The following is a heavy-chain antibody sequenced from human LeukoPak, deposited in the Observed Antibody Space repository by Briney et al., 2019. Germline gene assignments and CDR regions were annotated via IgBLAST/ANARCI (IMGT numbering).Heavy chain of an antibody. CDR1: GGSISSGGYY. D-gene: IGHD3-22*01. CDR3: ARGQPDDYDSSGYYYFDY. CDR2: IYHSGST. Sequence: SQTLSLTCTVSGGSISSGGYYWSWIRQPPGKGLEWIGYIYHSGSTYYNPSLKSRVTISVDRSKNQFSLKLNSVTAADTAVYYCARGQPDDYDSSGYYYFDYWGQGTPVTVSS. J-gene: IGHJ4*02. V-gene: IGHV4-30-2*01.